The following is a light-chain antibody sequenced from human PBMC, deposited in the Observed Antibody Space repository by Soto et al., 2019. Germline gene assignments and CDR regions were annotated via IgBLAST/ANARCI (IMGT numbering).Light chain of an antibody. CDR3: AAWDDSLSGFVV. Sequence: QSVLTQPPSASGTPGQRVAISCSGSSSNIGRNYVYWYQQLPGTAPKLLIYNNNQRPSGVPDRFSGSNSGTSASLAISGLRSEDEAEYFCAAWDDSLSGFVVFGGGTKLTVL. V-gene: IGLV1-47*01. J-gene: IGLJ2*01. CDR2: NNN. CDR1: SSNIGRNY.